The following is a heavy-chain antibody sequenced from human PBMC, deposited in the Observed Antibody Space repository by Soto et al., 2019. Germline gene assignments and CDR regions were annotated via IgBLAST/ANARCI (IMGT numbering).Heavy chain of an antibody. Sequence: EVKLVESGGGLVQPGRSPRLSCAASGFTFSSYWMHWVRQAPGRGLVWVSHINSDGSTTTYADSVEGRFTISRDNAKNTLYLQMNSLGAEDTAVYYCVRDDIGLCIDYWGRGTLFTVSA. CDR3: VRDDIGLCIDY. CDR1: GFTFSSYW. J-gene: IGHJ4*02. CDR2: INSDGSTT. V-gene: IGHV3-74*01.